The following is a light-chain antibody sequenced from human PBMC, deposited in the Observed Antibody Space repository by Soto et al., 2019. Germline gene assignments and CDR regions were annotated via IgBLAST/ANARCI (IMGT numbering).Light chain of an antibody. J-gene: IGKJ4*01. CDR1: QSVSGSY. Sequence: EIVLTQSPGTLSLSPGERATLSCRASQSVSGSYLAWYQQKPGQAPRLLIYGASSRATGIPDRFCGSGSGTDFTLTISRLEPEDVAVYYCQQYGSSPLTFGRGTKVDIK. CDR2: GAS. CDR3: QQYGSSPLT. V-gene: IGKV3-20*01.